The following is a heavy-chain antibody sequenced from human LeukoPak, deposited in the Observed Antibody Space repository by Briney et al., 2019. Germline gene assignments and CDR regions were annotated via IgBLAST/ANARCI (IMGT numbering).Heavy chain of an antibody. Sequence: SETLSLTCTVSGGSISSYYWSWVRQPPGKGLEWIGYIYYSGSTNYNPSLKSRVTISVDTSKNQFSLKLSSVTAGDTAVYYCARDSGSGWYDYWGQGTLVTVSS. V-gene: IGHV4-59*01. D-gene: IGHD6-19*01. CDR2: IYYSGST. CDR1: GGSISSYY. CDR3: ARDSGSGWYDY. J-gene: IGHJ4*02.